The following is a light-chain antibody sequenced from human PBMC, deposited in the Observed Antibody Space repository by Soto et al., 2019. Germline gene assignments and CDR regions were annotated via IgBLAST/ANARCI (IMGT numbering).Light chain of an antibody. CDR3: QQYTNWPPYT. J-gene: IGKJ2*01. CDR1: QSVSSD. CDR2: GAS. V-gene: IGKV3-15*01. Sequence: EIVMTQSPATLSVSPGERATLSCRASQSVSSDLAWYQQKPGQAPRLLINGASTRATGIPARFSGSGSETEFTLTISSLQSEDFAVYYCQQYTNWPPYTFGQGTKLEIK.